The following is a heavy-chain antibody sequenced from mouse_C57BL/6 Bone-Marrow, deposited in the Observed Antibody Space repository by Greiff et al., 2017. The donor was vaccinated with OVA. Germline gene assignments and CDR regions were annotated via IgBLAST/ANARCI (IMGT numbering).Heavy chain of an antibody. Sequence: QVQLQQSGAELVKPGASVKLSCKASGYTFTSYWMHWVKQRPGRGLEWIGRIDPNSGGTKYNEKFKSKATLTVDNPSSTAYMQLSSLTSEDSAVYYCARDYYGSSYGYYFDYWGQGTTLTVSS. J-gene: IGHJ2*01. CDR1: GYTFTSYW. D-gene: IGHD1-1*01. CDR3: ARDYYGSSYGYYFDY. CDR2: IDPNSGGT. V-gene: IGHV1-72*01.